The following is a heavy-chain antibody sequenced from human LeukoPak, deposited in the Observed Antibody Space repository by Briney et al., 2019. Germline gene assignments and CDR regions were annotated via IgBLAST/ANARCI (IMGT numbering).Heavy chain of an antibody. J-gene: IGHJ1*01. CDR1: GGSFSGYY. Sequence: SETLSLTCAVYGGSFSGYYWSWIRQPPGKGLEWIGEINHSGSTNYNPSLKSRVTISVDTSKNQFSLKLSSVTAADTAVYYCARGDPVVVPAAIPEYFQHWGQGTLVPVSS. CDR2: INHSGST. CDR3: ARGDPVVVPAAIPEYFQH. V-gene: IGHV4-34*01. D-gene: IGHD2-2*01.